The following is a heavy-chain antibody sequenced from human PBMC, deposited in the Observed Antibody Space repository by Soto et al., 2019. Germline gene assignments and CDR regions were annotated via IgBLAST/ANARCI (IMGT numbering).Heavy chain of an antibody. CDR1: GGSFSGYY. Sequence: SETLSLTCAVYGGSFSGYYWSWIRQPPGKGLEWIGEINHSGSTNYNPSLKSRVTISVDTSKNQFSLKLSSVTAADTAVYYCARGRQSLAAAGSNWFDPWGQGTLVTVSS. V-gene: IGHV4-34*01. J-gene: IGHJ5*02. CDR2: INHSGST. CDR3: ARGRQSLAAAGSNWFDP. D-gene: IGHD6-13*01.